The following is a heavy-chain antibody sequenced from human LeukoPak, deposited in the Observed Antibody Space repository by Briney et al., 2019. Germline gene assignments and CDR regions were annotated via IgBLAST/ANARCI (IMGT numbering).Heavy chain of an antibody. CDR3: ARPMVRGVNWFDP. D-gene: IGHD3-10*01. J-gene: IGHJ5*02. CDR1: GFTFSSYS. CDR2: ISSSSSYI. Sequence: PGGSLRLSCAASGFTFSSYSMNWVRQAPGKGLEWISSISSSSSYIYYADSVKGRFTISRDNAKNSLYLQVNSLRAEDTAVYYCARPMVRGVNWFDPWGQGTLVTVSS. V-gene: IGHV3-21*01.